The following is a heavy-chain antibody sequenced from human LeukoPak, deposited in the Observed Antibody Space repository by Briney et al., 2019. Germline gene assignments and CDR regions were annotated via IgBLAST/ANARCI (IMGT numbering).Heavy chain of an antibody. CDR3: ARGWTAMAPFDY. Sequence: SETLSLTCTVSGGSISSGGYYWSWIRQHPGKGLEWIGYIYYSGSTYYNPSLKSRVTISVDTSKNQFSLRLSSVTAADTAVYYCARGWTAMAPFDYWGQGTLVTVSS. CDR2: IYYSGST. V-gene: IGHV4-31*03. D-gene: IGHD5-18*01. CDR1: GGSISSGGYY. J-gene: IGHJ4*02.